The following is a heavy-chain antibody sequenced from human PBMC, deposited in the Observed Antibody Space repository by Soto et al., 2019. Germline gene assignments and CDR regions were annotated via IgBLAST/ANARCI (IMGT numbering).Heavy chain of an antibody. CDR3: ARYKGRWLQLGGYYGMDV. V-gene: IGHV3-33*01. Sequence: PGGSLRLSCAASGFTFSSYGMHWVRQAPGKGLEWVAVIWYDGSNKYYADSVKGRFTISRDNSKNTLYLQMNSLRAEDTAVYYCARYKGRWLQLGGYYGMDVWGQGTTVTVAS. D-gene: IGHD5-12*01. CDR1: GFTFSSYG. J-gene: IGHJ6*02. CDR2: IWYDGSNK.